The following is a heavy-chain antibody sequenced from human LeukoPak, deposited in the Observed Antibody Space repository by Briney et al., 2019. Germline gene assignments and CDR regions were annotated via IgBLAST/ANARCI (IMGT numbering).Heavy chain of an antibody. CDR1: GFTFSAYA. CDR2: VGGSGGST. CDR3: AKDSAELWGTGAPVWFAS. D-gene: IGHD2-21*01. Sequence: GGSLRLSCATSGFTFSAYAMSCVRQAPGKGLEWVSSVGGSGGSTYYAGSVKGRFTISRDNSKNTLDLQMNSLRAEDTAVYYCAKDSAELWGTGAPVWFASWGQGTLVTVSS. J-gene: IGHJ5*01. V-gene: IGHV3-23*01.